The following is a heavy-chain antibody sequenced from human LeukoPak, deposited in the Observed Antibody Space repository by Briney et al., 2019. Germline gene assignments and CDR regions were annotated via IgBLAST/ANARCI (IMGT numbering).Heavy chain of an antibody. V-gene: IGHV1-2*04. J-gene: IGHJ3*02. CDR2: INPNSGGT. CDR1: GGTFSSYA. D-gene: IGHD2-15*01. CDR3: ARDGILGYCSGGSCYKANAFDI. Sequence: ASVKVSCKASGGTFSSYAISWVRQAPGQGLEWMGRINPNSGGTNYAQKFQGWVTMTRDTSISTAYMELSRLRSDDTAVYYCARDGILGYCSGGSCYKANAFDIWGQGTMVTVSS.